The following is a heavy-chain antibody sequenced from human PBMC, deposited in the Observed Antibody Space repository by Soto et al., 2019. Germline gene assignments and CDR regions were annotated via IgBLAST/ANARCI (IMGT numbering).Heavy chain of an antibody. J-gene: IGHJ6*02. Sequence: PSQTLSLTCAISGDSVSSNSAAWNWIRQSPSRGLEWLGRTYYRSKWYNDHAVSVKSRITINPDTPKNQFSLQLNSVTPEDTAVYYCARDPSYDFWSGFQGDYYSYGMDFWCQATTVSVSS. CDR3: ARDPSYDFWSGFQGDYYSYGMDF. CDR2: TYYRSKWYN. CDR1: GDSVSSNSAA. V-gene: IGHV6-1*01. D-gene: IGHD3-3*01.